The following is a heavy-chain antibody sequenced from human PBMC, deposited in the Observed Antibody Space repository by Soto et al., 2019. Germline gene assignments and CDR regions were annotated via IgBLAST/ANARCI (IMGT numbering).Heavy chain of an antibody. Sequence: GGSLRLSCAASGFTRSGSDMPWVRQSACKPVEWVGRIRTKSNNFATSYAESVRGRFTISRDDSDNTESLQMSSLKTEDTAIYYCSRHQEGRSMVFYGMDVWGQGTTVTVSS. CDR1: GFTRSGSD. D-gene: IGHD3-10*01. J-gene: IGHJ6*02. CDR2: IRTKSNNFAT. CDR3: SRHQEGRSMVFYGMDV. V-gene: IGHV3-73*01.